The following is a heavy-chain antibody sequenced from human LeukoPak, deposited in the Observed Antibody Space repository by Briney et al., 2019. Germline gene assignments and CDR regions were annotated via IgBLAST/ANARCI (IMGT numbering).Heavy chain of an antibody. J-gene: IGHJ4*02. Sequence: PSETLSLTCTVSGGSISSYYWSWIRQPPGKGLEWIGYIYYSGSTNYNPSLKSRVTISVDTSKNQFSLKLSSVTAADTAVYYCARYYDFWSGYYSLDHSGQGTLVTVSS. CDR2: IYYSGST. CDR1: GGSISSYY. D-gene: IGHD3-3*01. CDR3: ARYYDFWSGYYSLDH. V-gene: IGHV4-59*01.